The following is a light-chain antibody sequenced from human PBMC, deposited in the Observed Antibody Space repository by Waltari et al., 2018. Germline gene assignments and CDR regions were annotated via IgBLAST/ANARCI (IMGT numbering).Light chain of an antibody. CDR1: SSNIGAGYD. CDR3: QSYDSSLSDVV. Sequence: QPVLTQPPSVSGAPGQGVTIPCTGSSSNIGAGYDVHWYQQLPGTAPKLLIYGNSNRPSGVPDRFSGSKSGTSASLAITGLQAEDEADYYCQSYDSSLSDVVFGGGTKLTVL. V-gene: IGLV1-40*01. J-gene: IGLJ2*01. CDR2: GNS.